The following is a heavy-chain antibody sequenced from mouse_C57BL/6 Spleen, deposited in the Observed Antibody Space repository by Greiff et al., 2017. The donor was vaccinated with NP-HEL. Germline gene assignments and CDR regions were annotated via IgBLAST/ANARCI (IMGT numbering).Heavy chain of an antibody. CDR2: ISNLAYSI. Sequence: EVKLEESGGGLVQPGGSLKLSCAASGFTFSDYGMAWVRQAPRKGPEWVAFISNLAYSIYYADTVTGRFTISRENAKNTLYLEMSSRRSEDTAMYYCAKTAQASYAMDYWGQGTSVTVSS. D-gene: IGHD3-2*02. CDR3: AKTAQASYAMDY. CDR1: GFTFSDYG. J-gene: IGHJ4*01. V-gene: IGHV5-15*04.